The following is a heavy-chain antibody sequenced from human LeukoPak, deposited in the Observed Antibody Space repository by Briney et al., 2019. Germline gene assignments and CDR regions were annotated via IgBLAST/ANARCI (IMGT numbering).Heavy chain of an antibody. Sequence: SETLSLTCTVSGGVISSYYWSGIRQPPGQGLEWIAYMFYSGTTNYNPSLRSRVTISLDTSKNQFSLRLSSVTAADTAVYYCARGRGEVVVAAWDDFDIWGQGTMVTVSS. V-gene: IGHV4-59*08. CDR2: MFYSGTT. CDR1: GGVISSYY. J-gene: IGHJ3*02. CDR3: ARGRGEVVVAAWDDFDI. D-gene: IGHD2-15*01.